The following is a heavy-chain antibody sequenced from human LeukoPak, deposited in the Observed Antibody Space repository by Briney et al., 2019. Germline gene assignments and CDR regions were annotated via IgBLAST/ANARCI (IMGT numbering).Heavy chain of an antibody. Sequence: SETLSLTCTVSGGSISSYYWSWIRQPAGKGLEWIGRIYTSGSTNYNPSLKSRVTMSVDTPKNQFSLKLSSVTAADTAVYYCARGLPMNDAFDIWGQGTMVTVSS. V-gene: IGHV4-4*07. D-gene: IGHD3-22*01. CDR3: ARGLPMNDAFDI. J-gene: IGHJ3*02. CDR1: GGSISSYY. CDR2: IYTSGST.